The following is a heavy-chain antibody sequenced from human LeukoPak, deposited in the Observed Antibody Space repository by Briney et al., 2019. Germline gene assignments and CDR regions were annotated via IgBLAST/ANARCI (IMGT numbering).Heavy chain of an antibody. CDR3: ARGNMITFGGVIADFYYYYGMDV. V-gene: IGHV1-8*01. D-gene: IGHD3-16*02. Sequence: ASVKVSCKASGYTFTSYDINWVRQATGQGLEWMGWMNPNSGNTGYAQKFQGRVTMTRNTSISTANMELSSLRSEDTAVYYCARGNMITFGGVIADFYYYYGMDVWGQGTTVTVSS. CDR1: GYTFTSYD. J-gene: IGHJ6*02. CDR2: MNPNSGNT.